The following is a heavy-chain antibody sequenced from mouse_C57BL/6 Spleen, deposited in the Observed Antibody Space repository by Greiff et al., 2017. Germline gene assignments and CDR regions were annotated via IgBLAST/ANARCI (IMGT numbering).Heavy chain of an antibody. D-gene: IGHD2-3*01. V-gene: IGHV5-9-1*02. J-gene: IGHJ3*01. CDR2: ISSGGDYI. Sequence: EVKLMESGEGLVKPGGSLKLSCAASGFTFSSYAMSWVRQTPEKRLEWVAYISSGGDYIYYADTVKGRFTISRDNARNTLYLQMSSLKSEDTAMYYCTRDVGLYDGYYPFAYWGQGTLVTVSA. CDR3: TRDVGLYDGYYPFAY. CDR1: GFTFSSYA.